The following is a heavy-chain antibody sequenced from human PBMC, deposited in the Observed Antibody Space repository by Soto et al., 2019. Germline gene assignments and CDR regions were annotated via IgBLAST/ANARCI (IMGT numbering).Heavy chain of an antibody. CDR1: GYSFTSYW. D-gene: IGHD2-15*01. V-gene: IGHV5-51*01. Sequence: PGESLKISCKGSGYSFTSYWIGWVRQMPGKGLEWMGIIYPGDSDTRYSPSFQGQVTISADKSISTAYLQWSSLKASDTAMYYCARPDCSGGSCYSGVGYYGMDVWGQGTTVTVSS. CDR2: IYPGDSDT. CDR3: ARPDCSGGSCYSGVGYYGMDV. J-gene: IGHJ6*02.